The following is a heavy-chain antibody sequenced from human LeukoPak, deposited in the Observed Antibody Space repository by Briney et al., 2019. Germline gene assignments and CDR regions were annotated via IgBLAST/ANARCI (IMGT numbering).Heavy chain of an antibody. D-gene: IGHD6-13*01. J-gene: IGHJ4*02. CDR2: IRYDGSNK. V-gene: IGHV3-30*02. Sequence: QAGGSLRLSCAASGFTFSSYGMHWVRQAPGKGLEWVAFIRYDGSNKYYAGSVKGRFTISRDNSKNTLYLQMNSLRAEDTAVYYCAKDRGIAAAGGPFDYWGQGTLVTVSS. CDR1: GFTFSSYG. CDR3: AKDRGIAAAGGPFDY.